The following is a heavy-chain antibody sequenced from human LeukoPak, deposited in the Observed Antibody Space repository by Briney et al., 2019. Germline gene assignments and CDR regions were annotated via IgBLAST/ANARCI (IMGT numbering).Heavy chain of an antibody. D-gene: IGHD5-18*01. Sequence: SETLSHTRTDSRGSTSTHYWRWMRQPAGRGLEWIGRIYMSGRTNYNPSLQSRVTMSVDTSRTQFSLKMTSVTASDTAVYYCAREASDTAMATYYFDYWGQGTLVTVSS. CDR3: AREASDTAMATYYFDY. J-gene: IGHJ4*02. CDR2: IYMSGRT. V-gene: IGHV4-4*07. CDR1: RGSTSTHY.